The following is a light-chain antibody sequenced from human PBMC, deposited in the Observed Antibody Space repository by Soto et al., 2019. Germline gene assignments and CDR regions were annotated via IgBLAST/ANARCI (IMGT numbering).Light chain of an antibody. CDR1: QSVSSSY. J-gene: IGKJ1*01. CDR2: GAS. CDR3: QQYGSSPGT. V-gene: IGKV3-20*01. Sequence: EIVLTQSPGTLSLSPGERATLYCRASQSVSSSYLAWYQQKPGQAPKLLIFGASIRATDIPDRFSGSGSGTDFTLTISRLEPEDFAVYYCQQYGSSPGTFGQGTKVDIK.